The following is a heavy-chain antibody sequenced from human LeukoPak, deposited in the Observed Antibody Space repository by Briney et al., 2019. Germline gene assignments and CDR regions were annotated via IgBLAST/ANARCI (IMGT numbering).Heavy chain of an antibody. V-gene: IGHV4-31*03. CDR1: GGSISSGGYY. Sequence: SETLSLTCTVSGGSISSGGYYWNWIRQHPGKAPEWIGYIYFDGKTYYSPSLKSRLTISADTSKNQFSLKLSSVTAADTAVYYCARDRHFYGAGSYPDAFDVWGQGTMVIVSS. D-gene: IGHD3-10*01. J-gene: IGHJ3*01. CDR3: ARDRHFYGAGSYPDAFDV. CDR2: IYFDGKT.